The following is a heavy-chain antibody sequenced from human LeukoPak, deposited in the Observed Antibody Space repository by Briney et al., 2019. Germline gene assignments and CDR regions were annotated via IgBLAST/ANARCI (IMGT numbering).Heavy chain of an antibody. J-gene: IGHJ5*02. CDR3: ARDGCSGSVGGHCWFDP. V-gene: IGHV1-18*01. Sequence: EASVKVSCKASGYTFTSYGISWVRQAPGQGLEWVGWISTYNGNTKYAQKLQGRVTMTTDTSTSTAYMELRSLRSDDTAVYYCARDGCSGSVGGHCWFDPWGQGTLVTVSS. CDR2: ISTYNGNT. CDR1: GYTFTSYG. D-gene: IGHD1-26*01.